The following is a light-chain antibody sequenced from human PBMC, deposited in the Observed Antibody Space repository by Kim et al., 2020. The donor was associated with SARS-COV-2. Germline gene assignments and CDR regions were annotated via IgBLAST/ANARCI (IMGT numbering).Light chain of an antibody. CDR1: QGVGSW. V-gene: IGKV1D-12*01. J-gene: IGKJ2*01. CDR3: QQTNTFPYT. Sequence: EIQMTQSPSSVSASVGDRVTIICRSSQGVGSWLSWYQQKPGKAPQLLIYSASRLQSGVPLRFSGSGSGTDFILTISSLQPEDFATYYCQQTNTFPYTFRQGTKLEI. CDR2: SAS.